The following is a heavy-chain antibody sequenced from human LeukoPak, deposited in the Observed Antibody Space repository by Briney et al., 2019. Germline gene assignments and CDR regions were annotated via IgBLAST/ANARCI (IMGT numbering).Heavy chain of an antibody. CDR2: ISGSGGST. V-gene: IGHV3-23*01. J-gene: IGHJ3*02. D-gene: IGHD3-22*01. Sequence: PGGSLRLSCAAWGFTFSSYGMRWVRQARGKGLEGVSAISGSGGSTFYADSVKGRFTISRDNAKNSLYLQMNSLRAEDTAVYYCARVGSSGYYPDAFDIWGQGTMVTVSS. CDR3: ARVGSSGYYPDAFDI. CDR1: GFTFSSYG.